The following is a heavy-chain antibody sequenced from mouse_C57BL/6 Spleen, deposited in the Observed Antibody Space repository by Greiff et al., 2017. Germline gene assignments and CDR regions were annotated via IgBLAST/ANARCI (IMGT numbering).Heavy chain of an antibody. J-gene: IGHJ2*01. CDR3: AADSSGYVPLFDY. CDR2: INPNSGTT. CDR1: GYSFTDYN. D-gene: IGHD3-2*02. V-gene: IGHV1-39*01. Sequence: VQLQQSGPELVKPGASVKISCKASGYSFTDYNMNWVKQSNGKSLEWIGVINPNSGTTSYNQKFKGKATLTVDQSSSTAYMQLNSLTYEDSEVYYCAADSSGYVPLFDYWGQGTTLTVSS.